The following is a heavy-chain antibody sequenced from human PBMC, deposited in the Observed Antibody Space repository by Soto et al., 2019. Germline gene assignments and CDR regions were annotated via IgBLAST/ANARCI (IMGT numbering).Heavy chain of an antibody. D-gene: IGHD3-10*01. CDR2: IIPIFGTA. V-gene: IGHV1-69*13. CDR1: GGTFSSYA. CDR3: ARGAYSGSYFSYYYYGMDV. J-gene: IGHJ6*02. Sequence: ASVKVSCKASGGTFSSYAISWVRQAPGQGLEWMGGIIPIFGTANYAQKFQGRVTITADESTSTAYMELSSLRSEDTAVYYCARGAYSGSYFSYYYYGMDVWGQGTTVTV.